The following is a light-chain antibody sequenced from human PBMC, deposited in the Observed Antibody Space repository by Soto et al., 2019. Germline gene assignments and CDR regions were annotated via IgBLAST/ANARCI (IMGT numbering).Light chain of an antibody. CDR1: QGISSW. V-gene: IGKV1D-16*01. CDR2: AAS. CDR3: QRYSSYPTT. J-gene: IGKJ2*01. Sequence: DIQMTQSPSSLSAFVGDRVTISCRASQGISSWLAWYQQKPEQALKSLIYAASTLQSGVPSRFSGSGSGTDFTLTISSLQPEDFATYYCQRYSSYPTTFGQGTKVDIK.